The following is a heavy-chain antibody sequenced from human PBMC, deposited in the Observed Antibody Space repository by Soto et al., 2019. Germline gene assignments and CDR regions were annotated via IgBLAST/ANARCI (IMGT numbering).Heavy chain of an antibody. V-gene: IGHV1-69*01. CDR1: GGSFSKYG. D-gene: IGHD1-26*01. J-gene: IGHJ6*02. CDR2: IIPMFGIG. CDR3: ARGYRETYFYAMDV. Sequence: QVQLVQSGAEVKMPGSSVRVSCKASGGSFSKYGISWVRQAPGQGLEWMGGIIPMFGIGNYAEKFLGRVTITADESTSTSHMELSSLRSDATAVYFCARGYRETYFYAMDVWGQGTTVTVSS.